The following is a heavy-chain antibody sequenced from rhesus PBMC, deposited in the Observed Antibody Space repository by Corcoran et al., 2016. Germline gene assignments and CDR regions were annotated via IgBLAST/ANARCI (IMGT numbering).Heavy chain of an antibody. CDR3: ARTSSGGWSYDY. CDR1: GGSVSSSNW. J-gene: IGHJ4*01. CDR2: ISGSSGST. Sequence: QVQLQESGPGLVKPSETLYLTCAVSGGSVSSSNWWSWIRQPPGKGLVWIGCISGSSGSTYYNPSRKSRVTIATDTSKNQFSLKRRSVTAADTAVYYCARTSSGGWSYDYWCQGVLVTVAS. D-gene: IGHD6-37*01. V-gene: IGHV4-65*01.